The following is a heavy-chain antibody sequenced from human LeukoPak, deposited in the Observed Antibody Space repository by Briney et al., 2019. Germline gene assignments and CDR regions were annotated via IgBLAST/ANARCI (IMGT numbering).Heavy chain of an antibody. D-gene: IGHD5-12*01. CDR2: IYCSGSTSCGST. CDR3: ARDLISEYSRSHSHFDP. Sequence: SETLSLTCTVSGASIFGQYWSWIRRPPRKGLEWIGYIYCSGSTSCGSTSYNPSLKSRVTISVDKNQLSLRLTSVTAADTAVYYCARDLISEYSRSHSHFDPWGQGALVTVSS. V-gene: IGHV4-4*08. CDR1: GASIFGQY. J-gene: IGHJ5*02.